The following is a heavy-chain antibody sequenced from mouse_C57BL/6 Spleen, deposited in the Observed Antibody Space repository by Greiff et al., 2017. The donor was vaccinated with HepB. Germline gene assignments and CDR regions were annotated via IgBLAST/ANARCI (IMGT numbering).Heavy chain of an antibody. Sequence: QVQLQQSGPELVKPGASVKISCKASGYAFSSSWMNWVKQRPGKGLEWIGRIYPGDGDTNYNGKFKGKATLTADKSSSTAYMQLSSLTSEECAVYACGGDWDSWGDYWGQGTPLTVSS. V-gene: IGHV1-82*01. CDR1: GYAFSSSW. CDR2: IYPGDGDT. CDR3: GGDWDSWGDY. J-gene: IGHJ2*01. D-gene: IGHD3-3*01.